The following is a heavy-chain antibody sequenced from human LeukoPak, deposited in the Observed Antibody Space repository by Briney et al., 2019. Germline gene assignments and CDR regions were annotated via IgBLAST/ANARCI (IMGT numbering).Heavy chain of an antibody. D-gene: IGHD5-18*01. J-gene: IGHJ4*02. CDR3: TTRPRGIQLWPPISEGFDY. CDR2: IKSKTDGGTT. Sequence: PGGSLRLSCAASGFTFSNAWMSWVRQAPGKGLEWVGRIKSKTDGGTTDYAAPVKGRFTISRDDSKNTLYLQMNSLKTEDTAVYYCTTRPRGIQLWPPISEGFDYWGQGTLVTVSS. CDR1: GFTFSNAW. V-gene: IGHV3-15*01.